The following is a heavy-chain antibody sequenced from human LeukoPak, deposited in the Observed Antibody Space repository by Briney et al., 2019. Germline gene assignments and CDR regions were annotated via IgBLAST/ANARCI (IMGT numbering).Heavy chain of an antibody. CDR2: INHSGST. J-gene: IGHJ4*02. D-gene: IGHD3-10*01. CDR1: GGSFSGCY. CDR3: ARGTMVRGVKAPRFDY. V-gene: IGHV4-34*01. Sequence: SETLSLTCAVYGGSFSGCYWSWIRQPPGKGLEWIGEINHSGSTNYNPSLKSRVTISVDTSKNQFSLKLSSVTAADTAVYYCARGTMVRGVKAPRFDYWGQGILVTVSS.